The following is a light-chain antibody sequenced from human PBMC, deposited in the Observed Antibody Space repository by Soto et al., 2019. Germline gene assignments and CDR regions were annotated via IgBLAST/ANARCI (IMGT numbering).Light chain of an antibody. Sequence: EIVLTQSPATLSLSPGERATLSCRASQSVSSNYLAWYQQKPGQAPRLLIYGASSRATGIPDRFSGSGSGTDFTLTISRLAPEDFAVYYCQQYGSSPPYSFGQGTKLEIK. V-gene: IGKV3-20*01. CDR3: QQYGSSPPYS. CDR1: QSVSSNY. CDR2: GAS. J-gene: IGKJ2*03.